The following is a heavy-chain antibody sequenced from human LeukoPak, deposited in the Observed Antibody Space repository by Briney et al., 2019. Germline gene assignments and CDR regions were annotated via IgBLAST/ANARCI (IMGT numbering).Heavy chain of an antibody. J-gene: IGHJ4*02. CDR1: DFIVSSNY. CDR2: IHTGGST. V-gene: IGHV3-53*04. Sequence: GGSLRLSCAVSDFIVSSNYMSWVRQAPGKGLQWVSLIHTGGSTYYADSVKGRFTISRQNSKNTLYLQMNSLTLEDTAVYYCAKGGSSSWYFDYWGQGTLVTVSS. CDR3: AKGGSSSWYFDY. D-gene: IGHD2-2*01.